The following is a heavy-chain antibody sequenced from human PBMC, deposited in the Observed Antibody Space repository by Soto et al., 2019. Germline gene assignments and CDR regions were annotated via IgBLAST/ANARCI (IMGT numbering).Heavy chain of an antibody. V-gene: IGHV5-10-1*01. CDR2: IDPSDSYT. CDR3: ARLVCSSTSCYTGSDYYYGMDV. J-gene: IGHJ6*02. CDR1: GYSFTNFW. D-gene: IGHD2-2*02. Sequence: GESLKISCKGFGYSFTNFWIAWVRQMPGKGLEWMGRIDPSDSYTNYSPSFQGHVTISADKSISTAYLQWSSLKASDTAMYYCARLVCSSTSCYTGSDYYYGMDVWGQGTTVTVSS.